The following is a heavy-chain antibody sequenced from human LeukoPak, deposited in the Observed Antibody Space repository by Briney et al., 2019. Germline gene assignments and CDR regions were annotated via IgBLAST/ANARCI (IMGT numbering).Heavy chain of an antibody. V-gene: IGHV3-9*01. CDR1: GFTFDDYA. CDR3: AKTGIAAAGIIANYFDY. D-gene: IGHD6-13*01. J-gene: IGHJ4*02. Sequence: GRSLRLSCAASGFTFDDYAMHWVRLAPGKGLEWVSGISWNSGSIGYADSVKGRFTISRDNAKNSLYLQMNSLRAEDTALYYCAKTGIAAAGIIANYFDYWGQGTLVTVSS. CDR2: ISWNSGSI.